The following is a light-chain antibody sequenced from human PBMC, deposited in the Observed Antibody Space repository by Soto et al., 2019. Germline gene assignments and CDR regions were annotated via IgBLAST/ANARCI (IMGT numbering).Light chain of an antibody. CDR3: CSYAGNSLWV. CDR2: DVS. J-gene: IGLJ3*02. V-gene: IGLV2-11*01. Sequence: QSVLTQPRSVSGSPGQSVTISCTGTSSEVGGYDYVSWYQQHPGKAPKLMIYDVSKWPSGVPDRFSGSKSGNTASLTISGLQAEDEADYYCCSYAGNSLWVFGGGTKLTVL. CDR1: SSEVGGYDY.